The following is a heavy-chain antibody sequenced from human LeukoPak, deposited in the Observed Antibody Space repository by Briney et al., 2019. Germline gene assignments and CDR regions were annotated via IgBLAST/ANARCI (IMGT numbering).Heavy chain of an antibody. CDR2: INAGNGNT. V-gene: IGHV1-3*01. Sequence: ASVKVCCKASGYTFTSYAMHWVRPAPGQRLGWMGWINAGNGNTKYSQKFQGRVTITRDTSASTAYMELSSLRSEDTAVYYCARGPVMVGATYYYYYGMDVWGQGTTVTVSS. CDR1: GYTFTSYA. CDR3: ARGPVMVGATYYYYYGMDV. J-gene: IGHJ6*02. D-gene: IGHD1-26*01.